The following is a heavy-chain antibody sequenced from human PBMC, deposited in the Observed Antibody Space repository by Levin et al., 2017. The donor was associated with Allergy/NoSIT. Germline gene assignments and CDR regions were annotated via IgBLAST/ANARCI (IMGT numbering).Heavy chain of an antibody. CDR2: MHHSGSP. J-gene: IGHJ6*02. CDR3: ARVDLGQYHYYGMDG. Sequence: SETLSLTCTVSGASIRIGDFYWSWVRQPPGKGLVWIGYMHHSGSPYYNPSLKGRLSISIDTSKNQLSLKLTSVTAADTAVYYCARVDLGQYHYYGMDGWGQGTTVTVSS. V-gene: IGHV4-30-4*01. CDR1: GASIRIGDFY. D-gene: IGHD3-10*01.